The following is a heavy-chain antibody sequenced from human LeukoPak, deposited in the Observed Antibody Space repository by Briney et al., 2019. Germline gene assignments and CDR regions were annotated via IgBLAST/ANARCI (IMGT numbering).Heavy chain of an antibody. D-gene: IGHD1-7*01. CDR1: GFTFTSSA. CDR3: AALGKSTGTTPYYYGMDV. J-gene: IGHJ6*02. V-gene: IGHV1-58*02. Sequence: SVKVSCEASGFTFTSSAMQWVRQARGQRLEWIGWIVVGSGNTNYAQKFQERVTITRDMSTSTAYMELSSLRSEDTAVYYCAALGKSTGTTPYYYGMDVWGQGTTVTVSS. CDR2: IVVGSGNT.